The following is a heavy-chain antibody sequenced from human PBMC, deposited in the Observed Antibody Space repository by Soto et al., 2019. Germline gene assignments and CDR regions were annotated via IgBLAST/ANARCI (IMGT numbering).Heavy chain of an antibody. V-gene: IGHV1-2*07. CDR3: ARDPGNDEAIDY. CDR2: INPNSGGT. Sequence: GASVKVSCKASGHTFTGYYMHWVRQAPGQGLEWMGWINPNSGGTNYADSVKGRFTVSRDNSKNALYLQMNSLRAGDTAVYHCARDPGNDEAIDYWGQGTLVTVSS. D-gene: IGHD1-1*01. CDR1: GHTFTGYY. J-gene: IGHJ4*02.